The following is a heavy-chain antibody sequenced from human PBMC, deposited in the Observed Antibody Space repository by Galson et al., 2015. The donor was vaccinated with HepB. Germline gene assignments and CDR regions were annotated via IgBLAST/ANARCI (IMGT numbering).Heavy chain of an antibody. CDR2: ISGDNANT. CDR1: GYTFSRYG. Sequence: SVKVSCKASGYTFSRYGISWVRQAPGQGLEWMGWISGDNANTNYAQKLQGRVTMTTDTSTSTAYMELTSLRSDDTAVYYCARGGYSYGKFDYWGPGTLVTVFS. CDR3: ARGGYSYGKFDY. V-gene: IGHV1-18*01. D-gene: IGHD5-18*01. J-gene: IGHJ4*02.